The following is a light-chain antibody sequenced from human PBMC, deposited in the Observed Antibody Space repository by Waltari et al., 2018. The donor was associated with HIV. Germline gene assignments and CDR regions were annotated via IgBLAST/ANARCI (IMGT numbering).Light chain of an antibody. CDR1: SRDVGSYTL. J-gene: IGLJ3*02. CDR3: CSYAGSNTWV. Sequence: QSALTQPASVSGSPGQSITIPCTGTSRDVGSYTLVSWYQQHPSKAPKLMIYEVSKRPSGVSNRFSGSKSGNTASLTISGLQAEDEADYYCCSYAGSNTWVFGGGTKLTVL. V-gene: IGLV2-23*02. CDR2: EVS.